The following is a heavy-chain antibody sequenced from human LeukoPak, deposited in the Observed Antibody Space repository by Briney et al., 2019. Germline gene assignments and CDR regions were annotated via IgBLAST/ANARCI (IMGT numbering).Heavy chain of an antibody. Sequence: GGSLRLSCAASGFTFSSYSMNWVRQAPGKGLEWVSSISSSSSYIYYADSVKGRFTISRDNTENLLFLQMNGLRVEDTALYYCARGDAFSGDHWGQGTLVTVSS. D-gene: IGHD3-16*01. CDR1: GFTFSSYS. CDR3: ARGDAFSGDH. J-gene: IGHJ4*02. CDR2: ISSSSSYI. V-gene: IGHV3-21*06.